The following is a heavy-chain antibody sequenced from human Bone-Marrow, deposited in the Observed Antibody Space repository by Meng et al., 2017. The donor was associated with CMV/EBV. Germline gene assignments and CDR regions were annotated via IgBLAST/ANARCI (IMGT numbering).Heavy chain of an antibody. J-gene: IGHJ6*02. D-gene: IGHD2-2*01. V-gene: IGHV3-21*01. Sequence: GGSLRLSCAASGFTFDDYGMSWVRQAPGKGLEWVSSISTSGNYIYYADSLKGRFTISKDNAKNSLYLQMNSLRGEDTAVYFCARDSVPAHKTGDFHDYFYGMDVWGQGTTVTVSS. CDR3: ARDSVPAHKTGDFHDYFYGMDV. CDR1: GFTFDDYG. CDR2: ISTSGNYI.